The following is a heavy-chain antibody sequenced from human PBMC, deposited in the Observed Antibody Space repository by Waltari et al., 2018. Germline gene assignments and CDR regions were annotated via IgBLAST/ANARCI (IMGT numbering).Heavy chain of an antibody. CDR1: GGTFSSYA. D-gene: IGHD1-7*01. CDR3: ARDINWNYHPNWFDP. J-gene: IGHJ5*02. CDR2: IIPIFGTA. Sequence: QVQLVQSGAEVKKPGSSVKVSCKASGGTFSSYAISWVRPAPGQGLEGMGGIIPIFGTANYAQKFQGRVTITADESTSTAYMELSSLRSEDTAVYYCARDINWNYHPNWFDPWGQGTLVTVSS. V-gene: IGHV1-69*01.